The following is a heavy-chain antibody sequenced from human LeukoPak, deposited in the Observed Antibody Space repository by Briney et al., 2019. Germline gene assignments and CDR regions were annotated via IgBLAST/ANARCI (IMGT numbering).Heavy chain of an antibody. CDR1: GFTFDDYA. D-gene: IGHD3-10*01. J-gene: IGHJ6*02. CDR2: ISEGGGST. CDR3: ATRHGSGIFRQASTGYYGMDV. V-gene: IGHV3-43*02. Sequence: GGSLRLSCAASGFTFDDYAMHWVRQAPGKGLEWVSLISEGGGSTYYADSVKGRFTISRDNSKNSLYLQMNSLRTEDTALYYCATRHGSGIFRQASTGYYGMDVWGQGTTVSVSS.